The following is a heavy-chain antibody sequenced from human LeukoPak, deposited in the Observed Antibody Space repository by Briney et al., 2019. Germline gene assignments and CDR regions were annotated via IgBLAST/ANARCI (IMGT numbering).Heavy chain of an antibody. V-gene: IGHV1-69*05. CDR2: IIPIFGTA. CDR3: ARDTYYYGSGSWFGSDV. J-gene: IGHJ6*04. Sequence: SVKVSCKASGGTFSSYAISWVRQAPGQGLEWMGGIIPIFGTANYAQKLQGRVTMTTDTSTSTAYMELRSLRSDDTAVYYCARDTYYYGSGSWFGSDVWGKGTTVTVSS. CDR1: GGTFSSYA. D-gene: IGHD3-10*01.